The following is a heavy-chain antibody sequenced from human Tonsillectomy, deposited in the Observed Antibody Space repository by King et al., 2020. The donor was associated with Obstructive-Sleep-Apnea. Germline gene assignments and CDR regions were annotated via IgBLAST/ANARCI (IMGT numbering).Heavy chain of an antibody. J-gene: IGHJ2*01. Sequence: VQLVESGGVVVQPGRSLRLSCAASGFTFSSYAMHWVRQAPGKGLEWVAVISFDGSNKFYADSVKGRFTISRDNSKNTLYLQMNSLRADDTAVYTCARDSYSGIWYGNYWYFDLWGRGTLVTVSS. D-gene: IGHD6-13*01. CDR1: GFTFSSYA. CDR2: ISFDGSNK. V-gene: IGHV3-30*04. CDR3: ARDSYSGIWYGNYWYFDL.